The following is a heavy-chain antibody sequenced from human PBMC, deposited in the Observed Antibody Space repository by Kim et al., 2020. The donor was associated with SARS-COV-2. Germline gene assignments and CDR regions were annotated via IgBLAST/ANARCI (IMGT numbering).Heavy chain of an antibody. CDR1: GFSFSDYF. CDR3: AERNRGEYSNYLDY. V-gene: IGHV3-23*01. Sequence: GGSLRLSCAASGFSFSDYFMNWVRQAPGKGLEWVSSISGTGDPRYAHSVKGRFTISRDNSKSTLYLQMNSLRVEDTAVYYCAERNRGEYSNYLDYWGQGTLVTVSS. D-gene: IGHD4-4*01. J-gene: IGHJ4*02. CDR2: ISGTGDP.